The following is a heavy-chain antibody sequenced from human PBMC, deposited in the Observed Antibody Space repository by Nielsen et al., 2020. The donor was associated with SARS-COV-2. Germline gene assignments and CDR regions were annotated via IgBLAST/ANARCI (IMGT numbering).Heavy chain of an antibody. CDR3: AKDRGYSSSWYYFDY. Sequence: GGSLRLSCAASGFTFSSYAMSWVRQLPGKGLEWVSAISGSGGSTYYADSVKGRFTISRDNSKNTLYLQMNSLRAEDTAVYYCAKDRGYSSSWYYFDYWGQGTLVTVPS. CDR2: ISGSGGST. CDR1: GFTFSSYA. V-gene: IGHV3-23*01. D-gene: IGHD6-13*01. J-gene: IGHJ4*02.